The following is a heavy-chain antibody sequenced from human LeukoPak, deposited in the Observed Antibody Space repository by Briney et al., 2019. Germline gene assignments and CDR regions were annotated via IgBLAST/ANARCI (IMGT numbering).Heavy chain of an antibody. Sequence: GGSLRLSCAASGFTFSSYSMNWVRQAPGKGLEWVSSITSSSSYTYSADSVKGRFTISRDNAKNSLSLQMNRLRADDAAVYYCARASSKQLAGYLPDGFDIWGQGTMVTVSS. V-gene: IGHV3-21*01. CDR2: ITSSSSYT. CDR3: ARASSKQLAGYLPDGFDI. D-gene: IGHD3-9*01. J-gene: IGHJ3*02. CDR1: GFTFSSYS.